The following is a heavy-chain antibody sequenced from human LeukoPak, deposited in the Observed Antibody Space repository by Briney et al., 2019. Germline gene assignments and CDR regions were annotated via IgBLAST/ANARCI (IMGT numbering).Heavy chain of an antibody. CDR3: ARDPCCYSSSWGPYFDY. CDR2: IKADGSEK. CDR1: GFTFSNYW. D-gene: IGHD2-2*01. V-gene: IGHV3-7*01. Sequence: GGSLRLSCAASGFTFSNYWISWVRQAPEKGPEWVANIKADGSEKQYVDSVKGRFTISRDNAKNSLYLQMNSLRAEDTAVYYCARDPCCYSSSWGPYFDYWGQGTLVTVSS. J-gene: IGHJ4*02.